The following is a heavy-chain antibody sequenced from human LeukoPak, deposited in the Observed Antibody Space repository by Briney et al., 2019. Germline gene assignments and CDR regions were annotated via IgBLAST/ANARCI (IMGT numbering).Heavy chain of an antibody. V-gene: IGHV3-30*18. CDR3: ANTNSLGSGWYEVDY. CDR2: ISYDGSNK. CDR1: GFTLSSYG. Sequence: GGSLRLSCAASGFTLSSYGMRWVRQAPGKGLEWVAVISYDGSNKYYSDSVKGRFTISRDNSKNTLYLQMNSLRAEDTAVYYCANTNSLGSGWYEVDYWGQGTLVTVSS. J-gene: IGHJ4*02. D-gene: IGHD6-19*01.